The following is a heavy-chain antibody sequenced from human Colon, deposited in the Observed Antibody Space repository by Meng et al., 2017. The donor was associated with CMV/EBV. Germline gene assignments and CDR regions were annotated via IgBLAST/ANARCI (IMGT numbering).Heavy chain of an antibody. D-gene: IGHD5-24*01. Sequence: CAVAEIRISDDAVNWVRQAPEKGMEWVSVISASGYYTFYAESVKGRFTIGRDISKNTVYLQTNSLRAEDTAVYFCAKAPTRRYYFDSWGQGSLVTVSS. CDR2: ISASGYYT. V-gene: IGHV3-23*01. CDR1: EIRISDDA. CDR3: AKAPTRRYYFDS. J-gene: IGHJ4*02.